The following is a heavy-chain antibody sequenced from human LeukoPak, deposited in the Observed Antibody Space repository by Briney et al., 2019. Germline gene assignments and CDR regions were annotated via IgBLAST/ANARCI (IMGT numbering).Heavy chain of an antibody. CDR2: IDGGGGDP. CDR1: GFTFSDYA. V-gene: IGHV3-23*01. D-gene: IGHD4-17*01. CDR3: AARRPHYGDYVY. Sequence: QPGGSLRLSCEASGFTFSDYAMSWVRQAPGKGLEWVSSIDGGGGDPWYANSAKGRFTVSRDNSGNTLYLQMTAQRAEDTAVYYCAARRPHYGDYVYWGLGTLVTVSS. J-gene: IGHJ4*02.